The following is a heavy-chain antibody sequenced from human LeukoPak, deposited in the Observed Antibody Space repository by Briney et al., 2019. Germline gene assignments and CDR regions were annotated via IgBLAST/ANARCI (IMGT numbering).Heavy chain of an antibody. V-gene: IGHV5-51*01. CDR1: GFTFTSYW. Sequence: GESLQISCKGSGFTFTSYWIGWVRQMAGKGLEWMGIIYPGDSDTRYSPSFQGQVTISADKSVTTAYLHWSSLKASDTAMYYCARQGVYEFDSWGQGTLVTVSS. J-gene: IGHJ4*02. CDR2: IYPGDSDT. D-gene: IGHD5/OR15-5a*01. CDR3: ARQGVYEFDS.